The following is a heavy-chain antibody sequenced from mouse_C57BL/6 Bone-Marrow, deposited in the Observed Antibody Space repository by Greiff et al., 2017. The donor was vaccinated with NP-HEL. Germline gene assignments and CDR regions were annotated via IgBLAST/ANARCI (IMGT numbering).Heavy chain of an antibody. V-gene: IGHV1-69*01. CDR2: IDPSDSYT. D-gene: IGHD1-1*01. CDR3: AREGNYYGSSNWYFDV. J-gene: IGHJ1*03. CDR1: GYTFTSYW. Sequence: VQLQQPGAELVMPGASVKLSCKASGYTFTSYWMHWVKQRPGQGLEWIGEIDPSDSYTNYNQKFKGKSTLTVDKSSSTAYMQRSSLTSEDSAVYYCAREGNYYGSSNWYFDVWGTGTTVTVSS.